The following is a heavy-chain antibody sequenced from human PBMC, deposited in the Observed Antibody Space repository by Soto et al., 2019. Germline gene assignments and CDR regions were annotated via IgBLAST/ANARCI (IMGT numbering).Heavy chain of an antibody. Sequence: ASVKVSCKASGYTFTSYYMHWVRQAPGQGLEWMGIINPSGGSTSYAQKFQGRVTMTRDTSTSTVYMELSSLRSDDTAVYYCASCSGGSCYHQGAFDIWGQGTMVTVSS. J-gene: IGHJ3*02. CDR1: GYTFTSYY. CDR3: ASCSGGSCYHQGAFDI. D-gene: IGHD2-15*01. V-gene: IGHV1-46*01. CDR2: INPSGGST.